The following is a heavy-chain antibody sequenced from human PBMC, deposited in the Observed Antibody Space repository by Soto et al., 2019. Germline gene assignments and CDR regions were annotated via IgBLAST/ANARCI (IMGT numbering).Heavy chain of an antibody. CDR2: IYYSGST. D-gene: IGHD3-22*01. J-gene: IGHJ4*02. V-gene: IGHV4-39*01. Sequence: SETLSLTCTVSGGSISSSSYYWGWIRQPPGKGLEWIGSIYYSGSTYYNPSLKSRVTISVDTSKNQFSLKLSSVTAADTAVYYCAQWLLPEATFDYWGQGTLVTVSS. CDR1: GGSISSSSYY. CDR3: AQWLLPEATFDY.